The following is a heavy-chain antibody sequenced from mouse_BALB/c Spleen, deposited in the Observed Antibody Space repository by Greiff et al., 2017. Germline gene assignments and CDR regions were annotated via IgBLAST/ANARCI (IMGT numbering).Heavy chain of an antibody. J-gene: IGHJ1*01. Sequence: DVKLVESGGGLVQPGGSLRLSCATSGFTFTDYYMSWVRQPPGKALEWLGFIRNKANGYTTEYSASVKGRFTISRDNSQSILYLQMNTLRAEDSATYYCARDIWDYYGSSYWYFDVWGAGTTVTVSS. CDR3: ARDIWDYYGSSYWYFDV. CDR2: IRNKANGYTT. CDR1: GFTFTDYY. V-gene: IGHV7-3*02. D-gene: IGHD1-1*01.